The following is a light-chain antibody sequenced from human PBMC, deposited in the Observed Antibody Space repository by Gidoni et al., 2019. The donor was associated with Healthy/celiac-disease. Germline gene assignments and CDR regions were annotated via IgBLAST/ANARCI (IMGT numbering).Light chain of an antibody. V-gene: IGKV1-5*03. CDR2: KAS. CDR1: QSISSW. CDR3: QQYNSYSLT. J-gene: IGKJ4*01. Sequence: DIQMTQSPSTLSASVGDRVTITCRASQSISSWLAWYQQKPGKAPKLLIYKASSLESGVPSRFSGSGSGTEFTLTISSLQPDDFATYYCQQYNSYSLTFGGETKVRIK.